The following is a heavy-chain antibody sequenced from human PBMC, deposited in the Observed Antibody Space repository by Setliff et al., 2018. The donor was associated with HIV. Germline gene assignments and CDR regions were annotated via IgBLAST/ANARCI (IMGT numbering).Heavy chain of an antibody. CDR1: GFSLASSGVG. CDR2: IYWDDDV. V-gene: IGHV2-5*02. J-gene: IGHJ4*01. Sequence: SGPTLEPPQTLTLTCTSSGFSLASSGVGVAWVRQPPGEGLEWLALIYWDDDVRYSPPLKNRLSISKDNSKNQVVLAMSNMDPVDTATYFCAHFTHFRDVYFDSWGPGILVTVSS. D-gene: IGHD2-21*01. CDR3: AHFTHFRDVYFDS.